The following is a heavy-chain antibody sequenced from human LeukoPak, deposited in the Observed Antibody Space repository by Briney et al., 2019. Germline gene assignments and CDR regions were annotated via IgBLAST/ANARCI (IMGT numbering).Heavy chain of an antibody. CDR3: ARNPYDILTGYGYYFDY. CDR1: GGTFSSYA. V-gene: IGHV1-69*05. J-gene: IGHJ4*02. D-gene: IGHD3-9*01. CDR2: IIPIFGTA. Sequence: SVKVSCKASGGTFSSYAISWVRQAPGQGLEWMGRIIPIFGTANYAQKFRGRVTITTDESTSTAYMELSSLRSEDTAVYYCARNPYDILTGYGYYFDYWGQGTLVTVSS.